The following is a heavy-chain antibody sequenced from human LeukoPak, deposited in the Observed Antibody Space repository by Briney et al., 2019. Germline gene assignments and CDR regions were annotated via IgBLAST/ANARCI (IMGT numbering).Heavy chain of an antibody. D-gene: IGHD6-13*01. CDR1: GGSISSSSYY. CDR2: IYYSGST. Sequence: SETLSLTCTVSGGSISSSSYYWGWIRQPPGGGLEWIGSIYYSGSTYYKPSLKSRVTISVDTSKNQFSLKLSSVTAADTAVYYCVTLSSSWSFNYWGQGTLVTVSS. V-gene: IGHV4-39*07. J-gene: IGHJ4*02. CDR3: VTLSSSWSFNY.